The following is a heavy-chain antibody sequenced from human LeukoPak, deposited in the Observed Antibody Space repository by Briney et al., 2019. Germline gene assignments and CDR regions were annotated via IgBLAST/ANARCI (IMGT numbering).Heavy chain of an antibody. V-gene: IGHV1-18*01. D-gene: IGHD3-3*01. CDR2: ISAYNGNT. CDR1: GYTFTSYG. CDR3: ARDGIFGAGLYYYYYMDV. J-gene: IGHJ6*03. Sequence: ASVKVSCKASGYTFTSYGISWVRQAPGQGLEWMGWISAYNGNTNYAQKLQGRVTMTTDTSTSTAYMELRSLRSDDTAVYYCARDGIFGAGLYYYYYMDVWGKGTTVTVSS.